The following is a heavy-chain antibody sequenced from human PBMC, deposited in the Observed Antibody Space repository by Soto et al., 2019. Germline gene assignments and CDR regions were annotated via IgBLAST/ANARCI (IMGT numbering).Heavy chain of an antibody. CDR2: IYSSGNA. CDR1: GGSVSSSGYT. V-gene: IGHV4-39*01. J-gene: IGHJ4*02. CDR3: ARTEPGLAVDY. Sequence: SETLSLTCTVSGGSVSSSGYTWGWIRQPPGQGLEWIGTIYSSGNAFYSPSLKSRVTISADTSKNQFSLNLRYVTAADTAIYYCARTEPGLAVDYWGQETLVTV. D-gene: IGHD6-19*01.